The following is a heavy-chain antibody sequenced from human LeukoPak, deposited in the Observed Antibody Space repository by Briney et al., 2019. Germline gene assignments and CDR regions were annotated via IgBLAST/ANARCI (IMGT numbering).Heavy chain of an antibody. Sequence: GGSLRLSCAASGFTFSSYAMSWVRQAPGKGLEWVSAISGSGGSTYYADSVKGRFTISRDNSKNTLYVQMNSLRAEDTAVYYCAKETHNYYDSSGYSQDYFDYWGQGTLVTVSS. J-gene: IGHJ4*02. CDR1: GFTFSSYA. CDR3: AKETHNYYDSSGYSQDYFDY. CDR2: ISGSGGST. D-gene: IGHD3-22*01. V-gene: IGHV3-23*01.